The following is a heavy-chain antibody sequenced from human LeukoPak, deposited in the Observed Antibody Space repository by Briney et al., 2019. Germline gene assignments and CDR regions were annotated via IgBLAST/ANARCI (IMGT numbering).Heavy chain of an antibody. J-gene: IGHJ4*02. V-gene: IGHV3-23*01. CDR2: ISGSGGST. CDR3: AKARYDSSGYYLDY. CDR1: GFTFSSYA. Sequence: GGSLRLSCVASGFTFSSYAMSWVRQAPGKGLEWVSAISGSGGSTYYAAAVKGRFTISRDNSKNTLYLQMNSLRAEDTAVYYCAKARYDSSGYYLDYWGQGTLVTVSS. D-gene: IGHD3-22*01.